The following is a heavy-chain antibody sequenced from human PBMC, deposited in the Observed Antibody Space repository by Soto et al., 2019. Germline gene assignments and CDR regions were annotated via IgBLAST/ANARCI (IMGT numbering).Heavy chain of an antibody. CDR1: GGSISSGGHY. Sequence: QVQLQESGPGLVKPSQTLSLTCTVSGGSISSGGHYWSWIRQHPGKGLEWIGYIYYSGSTYYNPSLKSRFTISVDTSKNQFSLKLSSVTAADTAVYYCARDRWVGYCSSTSCPRDPYFDYWGQGTLVTVSS. V-gene: IGHV4-31*03. CDR2: IYYSGST. D-gene: IGHD2-2*01. CDR3: ARDRWVGYCSSTSCPRDPYFDY. J-gene: IGHJ4*02.